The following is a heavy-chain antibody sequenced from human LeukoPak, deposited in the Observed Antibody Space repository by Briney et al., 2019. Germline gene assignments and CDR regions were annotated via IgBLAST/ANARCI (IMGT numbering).Heavy chain of an antibody. Sequence: GGSLRLSCAASGFTFSNYGIHWVRQAPGKGLEWVAFIPYDGSDKCYADSVKGRFTISRDNSKNTLYLQMNSLRAEDTAVYYCARGSYGYDYWGQGTLVTVSS. D-gene: IGHD5-18*01. J-gene: IGHJ4*02. CDR1: GFTFSNYG. CDR2: IPYDGSDK. V-gene: IGHV3-33*05. CDR3: ARGSYGYDY.